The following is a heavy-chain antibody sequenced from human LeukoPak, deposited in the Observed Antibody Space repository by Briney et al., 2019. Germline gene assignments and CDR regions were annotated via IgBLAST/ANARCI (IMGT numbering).Heavy chain of an antibody. V-gene: IGHV3-23*01. Sequence: GGSLRLSCTASGFTFSSYGMQWVRQAPGKGLEWVSAIRGSGVSTYYADSVKGRFTVSRDNSKNTLYLQMSSLRAEDTAVYYCAKDRVGTTRALDYWGQGTLVTVSS. D-gene: IGHD1-26*01. CDR1: GFTFSSYG. CDR2: IRGSGVST. CDR3: AKDRVGTTRALDY. J-gene: IGHJ4*02.